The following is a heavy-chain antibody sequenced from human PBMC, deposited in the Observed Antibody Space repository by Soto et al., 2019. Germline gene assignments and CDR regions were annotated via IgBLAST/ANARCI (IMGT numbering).Heavy chain of an antibody. CDR1: GLSLNNGRLG. J-gene: IGHJ5*02. Sequence: QVTLKESGPVLVKPTETLTLTCTVSGLSLNNGRLGVSWIRQPPGKALEWLAHIFSNDEKSYSTSLKSRPTISKDNSRSQVVLTMTNVDPVDSGTYYCALIKDCSRTDCYLTSFDPWGQGTLVTVSS. CDR2: IFSNDEK. D-gene: IGHD2-2*01. CDR3: ALIKDCSRTDCYLTSFDP. V-gene: IGHV2-26*01.